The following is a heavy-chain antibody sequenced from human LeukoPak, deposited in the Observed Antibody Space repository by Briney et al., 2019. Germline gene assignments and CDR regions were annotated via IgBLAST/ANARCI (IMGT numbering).Heavy chain of an antibody. J-gene: IGHJ4*02. CDR3: AKVMSGRYYFDY. CDR2: IVGSGDTT. D-gene: IGHD1-26*01. Sequence: GGSLRLSCAASGFTFSIYAMSWVRQAPGEGLEWVSAIVGSGDTTYYTDSVKGRFTISRDNSQNTLYLQMNSLRAEDTAVYYCAKVMSGRYYFDYWGQGTLVTVSS. V-gene: IGHV3-23*01. CDR1: GFTFSIYA.